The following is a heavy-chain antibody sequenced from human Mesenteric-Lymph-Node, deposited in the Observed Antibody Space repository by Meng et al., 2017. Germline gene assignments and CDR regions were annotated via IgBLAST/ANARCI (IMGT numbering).Heavy chain of an antibody. Sequence: QGKLAQRGAGLLKPSATLSLTCGVYGGSFSGYYWSWIRQPPGKGLEWIWEINHSGSTNYTPSLKSRVTMSVDTSQNHFSLRLSSVTAADTAVYYCARRGSSWYFDSWGQGALVTVSS. CDR3: ARRGSSWYFDS. V-gene: IGHV4-34*01. D-gene: IGHD6-13*01. CDR2: INHSGST. CDR1: GGSFSGYY. J-gene: IGHJ4*02.